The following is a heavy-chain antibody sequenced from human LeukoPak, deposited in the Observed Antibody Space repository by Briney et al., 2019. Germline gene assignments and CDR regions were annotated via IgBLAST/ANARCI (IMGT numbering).Heavy chain of an antibody. Sequence: ASVKVSCKASGYTFTSYDINWVRRATGQGLEWMGWMNPNSGNIGYAQKFQGRVTMTKNTSITTAYMELSSLRSEDTAVHYCARALSWTTESYYYMDVWGKGTTVTVSS. CDR1: GYTFTSYD. CDR2: MNPNSGNI. D-gene: IGHD3/OR15-3a*01. CDR3: ARALSWTTESYYYMDV. J-gene: IGHJ6*03. V-gene: IGHV1-8*01.